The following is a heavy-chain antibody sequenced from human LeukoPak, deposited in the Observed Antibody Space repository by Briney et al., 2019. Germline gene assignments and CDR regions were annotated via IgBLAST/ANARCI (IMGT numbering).Heavy chain of an antibody. V-gene: IGHV4-59*01. CDR3: ARDYTGDSAFDI. J-gene: IGHJ3*02. CDR1: GGSISSYY. CDR2: IYYSGST. Sequence: SETLSLTCTASGGSISSYYWSWIRQPPGKGLEWIGYIYYSGSTNYNPSLKSRVTISVDTSKNQFSLKLSSVTAADTAVYYCARDYTGDSAFDIWGQGTMVTVSS. D-gene: IGHD7-27*01.